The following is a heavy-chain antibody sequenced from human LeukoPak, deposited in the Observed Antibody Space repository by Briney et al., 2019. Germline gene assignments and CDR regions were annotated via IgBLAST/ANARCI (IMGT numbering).Heavy chain of an antibody. J-gene: IGHJ4*02. CDR2: IWYDGSNK. Sequence: PGRSLRLSCAASGFTFSSYGMHWVRQAPGKGREGGAVIWYDGSNKYYAYPVKGRFTISRDKSKNTLYLQMNSLRAEDTAVYYCAKVTGSGSQRWGQGTLVTVSS. D-gene: IGHD3-10*01. CDR1: GFTFSSYG. V-gene: IGHV3-33*03. CDR3: AKVTGSGSQR.